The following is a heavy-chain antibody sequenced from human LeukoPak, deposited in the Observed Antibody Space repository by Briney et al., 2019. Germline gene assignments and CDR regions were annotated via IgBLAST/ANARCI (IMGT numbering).Heavy chain of an antibody. CDR2: TSGSGGST. J-gene: IGHJ6*02. D-gene: IGHD6-13*01. CDR1: GFTFSSYA. V-gene: IGHV3-23*01. Sequence: PGGSLRLSCAASGFTFSSYAMSWVRQAPGKGLEWVSATSGSGGSTYYADSVKGRFTISRDNSKNTLYLQMNSLRAEDTAVYYCAKDVGSSSWYIGYYYYYGMDVWGQGTTVTVSS. CDR3: AKDVGSSSWYIGYYYYYGMDV.